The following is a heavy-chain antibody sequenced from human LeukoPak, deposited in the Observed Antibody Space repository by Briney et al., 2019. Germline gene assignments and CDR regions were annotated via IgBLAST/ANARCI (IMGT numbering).Heavy chain of an antibody. CDR1: GFTFSNNY. CDR2: IYSGGNT. CDR3: AKDGTDIVVVPAAPF. Sequence: GGSLRLSCAASGFTFSNNYMSWVRQAPGKGLEWVSVIYSGGNTYYADSVKGRFTISRDNSKNTLYLQMNSLRAEDTAVYYCAKDGTDIVVVPAAPFWGQGTLVTVSS. J-gene: IGHJ4*02. D-gene: IGHD2-2*01. V-gene: IGHV3-66*01.